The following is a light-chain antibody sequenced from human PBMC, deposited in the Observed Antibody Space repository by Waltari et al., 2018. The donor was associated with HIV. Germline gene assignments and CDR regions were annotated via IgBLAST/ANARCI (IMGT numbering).Light chain of an antibody. V-gene: IGKV4-1*01. J-gene: IGKJ1*01. CDR2: WAY. Sequence: DIVMTQSPDSLAVSLGERAPINCKSSQSVVYSFTDNNYLAWYQQKPGQPPKLRIYWAYTRESGVPDRCRGSGSGTDFALTISSLQTEDGSVYYCEQYYSTPWTFGQGTKVEIK. CDR1: QSVVYSFTDNNY. CDR3: EQYYSTPWT.